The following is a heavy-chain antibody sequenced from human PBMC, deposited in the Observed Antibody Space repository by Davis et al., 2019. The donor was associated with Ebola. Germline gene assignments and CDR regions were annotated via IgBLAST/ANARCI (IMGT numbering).Heavy chain of an antibody. CDR1: GGSFSGYY. D-gene: IGHD3-3*01. CDR3: ARGTIFGVVRYYYYGMDV. J-gene: IGHJ6*02. Sequence: MPSETLSLTCAVYGGSFSGYYWSWIRQPPGKGLEWIGEINHSGSTNYNPSLKSRVTISVDTSKNQFSLKLSSVTAADTAVYYWARGTIFGVVRYYYYGMDVWGQGTTVTVSS. CDR2: INHSGST. V-gene: IGHV4-34*01.